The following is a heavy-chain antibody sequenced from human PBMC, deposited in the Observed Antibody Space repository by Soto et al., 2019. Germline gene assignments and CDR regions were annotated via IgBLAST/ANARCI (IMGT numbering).Heavy chain of an antibody. CDR1: GYSINSGYY. CDR2: IFHSGTT. J-gene: IGHJ6*02. D-gene: IGHD3-22*01. Sequence: SETLSLTCTVSGYSINSGYYWGWIRQPPGKGLEWIGSIFHSGTTYYNPSLKSRVTMSVDTSKNQFSLELTSVTAADTAVYYCATPPFYYADSGRMDVWGQGTTVTVAS. V-gene: IGHV4-38-2*02. CDR3: ATPPFYYADSGRMDV.